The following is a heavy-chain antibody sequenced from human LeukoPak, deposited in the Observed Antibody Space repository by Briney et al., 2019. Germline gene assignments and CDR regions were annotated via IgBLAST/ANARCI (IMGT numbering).Heavy chain of an antibody. V-gene: IGHV4-31*03. D-gene: IGHD1-26*01. CDR2: IYYSGST. CDR1: GGSISSGGYY. CDR3: ARETLIHIPSELRDGAYRYYFDY. J-gene: IGHJ4*02. Sequence: PSQTLSLTCTVSGGSISSGGYYWSWIRQHPGKGLEWIGYIYYSGSTYYNPSLKSRVTISVDTSKNQFSLKLSSVTAADTAVYYCARETLIHIPSELRDGAYRYYFDYWGQGTLVTVSS.